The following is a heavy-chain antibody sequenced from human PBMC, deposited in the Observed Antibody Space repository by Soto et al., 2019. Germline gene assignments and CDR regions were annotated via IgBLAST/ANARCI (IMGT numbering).Heavy chain of an antibody. CDR1: GFTFSSYA. CDR2: ISYDGSNK. V-gene: IGHV3-30-3*01. CDR3: ARSVTARYVVSMVSDAFDI. Sequence: QVQLVESGGGVVQPGRSLRLSCAASGFTFSSYAMHWVRQAPGKGLEWVAVISYDGSNKYYADSVKGRFTISRDNSKNTLCLQMNSLRAEDTAVYYCARSVTARYVVSMVSDAFDIWGQGTMVTVSS. D-gene: IGHD2-21*01. J-gene: IGHJ3*02.